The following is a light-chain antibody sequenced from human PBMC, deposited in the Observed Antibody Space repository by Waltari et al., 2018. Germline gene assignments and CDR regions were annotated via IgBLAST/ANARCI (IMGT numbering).Light chain of an antibody. V-gene: IGKV3D-15*01. J-gene: IGKJ1*01. CDR3: QQYNYWTWT. Sequence: SGKASQCHSSAFAWYQKKPGQAPRLLNYGTSTSATGTPARFSGSDSGTEFTLTISSLQSEDFAIYDSQQYNYWTWTFGQRTRVEIK. CDR2: GTS. CDR1: QCHSSA.